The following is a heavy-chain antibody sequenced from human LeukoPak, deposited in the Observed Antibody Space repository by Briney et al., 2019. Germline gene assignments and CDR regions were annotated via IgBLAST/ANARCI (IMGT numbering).Heavy chain of an antibody. J-gene: IGHJ4*02. V-gene: IGHV4-39*07. CDR2: IYDSGST. Sequence: SETLSLTCTVSGGSIRSSYYYWGWIRQPPGKGLEWIGSIYDSGSTYYNPSFKSRVTISEDTPKNQFSLKLSSVTAADTAVYYCVRDRELNYWGQGTLVTVSS. CDR3: VRDRELNY. D-gene: IGHD3-10*01. CDR1: GGSIRSSYYY.